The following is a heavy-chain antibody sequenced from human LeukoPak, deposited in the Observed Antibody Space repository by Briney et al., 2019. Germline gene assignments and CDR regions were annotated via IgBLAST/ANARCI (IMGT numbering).Heavy chain of an antibody. J-gene: IGHJ4*02. CDR2: IFYSGST. CDR1: GSSISSYY. D-gene: IGHD3-3*01. Sequence: SETLSLTCTVSGSSISSYYWSWIRQPPGKGLEWIGYIFYSGSTSCNPSLKSRVTILVDMSRNQFSLKLSSVTAADTAVYYCARAGRFLEWSYYFDYWGQGTLVTVSS. V-gene: IGHV4-59*01. CDR3: ARAGRFLEWSYYFDY.